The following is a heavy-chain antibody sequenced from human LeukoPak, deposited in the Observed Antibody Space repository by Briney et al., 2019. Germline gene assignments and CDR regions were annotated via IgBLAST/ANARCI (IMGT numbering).Heavy chain of an antibody. J-gene: IGHJ4*02. V-gene: IGHV1-2*02. CDR1: GYTFTGYY. CDR2: INPNSGGT. CDR3: ARGSAGYCSSTSCYVFDY. D-gene: IGHD2-2*01. Sequence: ASVKVSCKASGYTFTGYYMHWVRQAPGQGLEWMGWINPNSGGTNYAQKFQGRVTMTRDTSISTAYMELSRLRSDDTAVYYCARGSAGYCSSTSCYVFDYWGQGTLVTDSS.